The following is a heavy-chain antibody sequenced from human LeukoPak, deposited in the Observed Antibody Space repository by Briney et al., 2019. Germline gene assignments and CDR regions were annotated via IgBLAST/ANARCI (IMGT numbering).Heavy chain of an antibody. Sequence: SVKVSCKASGGTFSSYAISWVRQAPGQGLEWMGGIIPIFGTANYAQKFQGRVTITADESTSTAYMELSSLRSEDTAVYYCAREGSYYDILTGYSEEAYYFDYWGQGTLVTVSS. CDR2: IIPIFGTA. V-gene: IGHV1-69*13. CDR3: AREGSYYDILTGYSEEAYYFDY. D-gene: IGHD3-9*01. J-gene: IGHJ4*02. CDR1: GGTFSSYA.